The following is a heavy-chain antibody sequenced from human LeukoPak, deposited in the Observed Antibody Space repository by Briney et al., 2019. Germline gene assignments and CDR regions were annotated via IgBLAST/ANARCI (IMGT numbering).Heavy chain of an antibody. V-gene: IGHV4-39*02. CDR1: GGSISSSSYY. J-gene: IGHJ4*02. CDR2: IYYSGST. Sequence: SETLSLTCTVSGGSISSSSYYWGWIRQPPGTGLEWIGSIYYSGSTYYNPSLKSRVTISVDTSKNQFSLKLSSVTAADTAVYYCARDETYYYVYWGQGTLVTVSS. CDR3: ARDETYYYVY.